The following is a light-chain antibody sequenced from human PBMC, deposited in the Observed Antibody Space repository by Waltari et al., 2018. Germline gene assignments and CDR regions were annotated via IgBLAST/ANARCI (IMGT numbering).Light chain of an antibody. J-gene: IGLJ2*01. CDR2: DVS. Sequence: QSALTQPAPVSGSPGPSITISCTGPSSDLGGYNYVSWYQQHPAKAPKLMIYDVSNRPSGVSNRFSGSKSGNTASLTISGLQAEDEADYYCSSYTSSSTRVFGGGTKLTVL. CDR3: SSYTSSSTRV. V-gene: IGLV2-14*03. CDR1: SSDLGGYNY.